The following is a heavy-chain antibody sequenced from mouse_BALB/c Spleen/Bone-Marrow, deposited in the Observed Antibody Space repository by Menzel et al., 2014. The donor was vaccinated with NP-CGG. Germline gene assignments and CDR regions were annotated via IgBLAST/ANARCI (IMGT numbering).Heavy chain of an antibody. CDR3: APYYYGRWFSN. J-gene: IGHJ3*01. V-gene: IGHV14-3*02. CDR1: GFNIKDTY. D-gene: IGHD1-1*01. CDR2: IDPANGNI. Sequence: VQLQQSGAELVKPGASVKLSCTASGFNIKDTYMHWVKQRPEQGLEWIGRIDPANGNIKYDPKFQGKATITADTSSNTAYLQLSSLTSEDTAFYYCAPYYYGRWFSNGGQGTLVTVSA.